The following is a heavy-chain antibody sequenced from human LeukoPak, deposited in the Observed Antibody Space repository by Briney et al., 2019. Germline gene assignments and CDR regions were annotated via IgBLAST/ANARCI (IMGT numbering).Heavy chain of an antibody. D-gene: IGHD6-19*01. V-gene: IGHV4-39*07. CDR2: IYYSGST. Sequence: SETLSLTCTVSGGSISSSSHYWGWLRQPPGKGLEWIGSIYYSGSTYYNPSLKSRVTISVDTSKNQFSLKLSSVTAADAAVYYCAREEYSSGWYSNAFDIWGQGTMVTVSS. CDR1: GGSISSSSHY. CDR3: AREEYSSGWYSNAFDI. J-gene: IGHJ3*02.